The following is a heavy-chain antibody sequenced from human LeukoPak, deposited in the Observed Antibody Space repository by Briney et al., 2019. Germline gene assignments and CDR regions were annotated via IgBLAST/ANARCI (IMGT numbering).Heavy chain of an antibody. CDR1: GFTFSSYG. D-gene: IGHD2-15*01. CDR2: IWYDGCNK. V-gene: IGHV3-33*06. J-gene: IGHJ4*02. Sequence: PGGSLRLSCAASGFTFSSYGMHWVRQAPGKGPEWVAIIWYDGCNKYYADSVKGRFTISRDNSKNTLYLQMNSLRAEDTALYYCAKDTGYFFDSWGQGTLVTVSS. CDR3: AKDTGYFFDS.